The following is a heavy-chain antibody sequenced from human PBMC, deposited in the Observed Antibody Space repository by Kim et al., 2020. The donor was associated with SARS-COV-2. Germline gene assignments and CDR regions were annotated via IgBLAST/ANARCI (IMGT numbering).Heavy chain of an antibody. D-gene: IGHD3-10*01. J-gene: IGHJ4*02. CDR2: IGASAGST. CDR1: GFTFSSYA. Sequence: GGSLRLSCAASGFTFSSYAMSWVRQAPGKGLEWVSVIGASAGSTYYADSVKGRFTISRDSSKNTLYLQMNSLRAEDTAVYYCAKGSGRITMVRGVHFDYWGQGTLVTVSS. V-gene: IGHV3-23*01. CDR3: AKGSGRITMVRGVHFDY.